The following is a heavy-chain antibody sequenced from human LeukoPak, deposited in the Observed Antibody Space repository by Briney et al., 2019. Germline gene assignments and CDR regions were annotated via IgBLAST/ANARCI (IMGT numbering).Heavy chain of an antibody. Sequence: GGSLRLSCAASGFTFRSYAMSWVRQAPGQGLEWVSSISGGGGGTYYANSVKGRFTISRDNSKNTLYLQMISLRAEDTAVYYCANYGSVSYFAYWGQGTLVTVSS. V-gene: IGHV3-23*01. CDR2: ISGGGGGT. CDR1: GFTFRSYA. CDR3: ANYGSVSYFAY. J-gene: IGHJ4*02. D-gene: IGHD3-10*01.